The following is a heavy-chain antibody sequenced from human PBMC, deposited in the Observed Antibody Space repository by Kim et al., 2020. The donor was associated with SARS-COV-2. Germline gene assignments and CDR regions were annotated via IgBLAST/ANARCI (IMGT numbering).Heavy chain of an antibody. CDR1: GFTFSDYA. CDR2: INGGGGTT. CDR3: VKEGFYCSSSSCLPKYFDS. V-gene: IGHV3-23*01. D-gene: IGHD2-2*01. Sequence: GGSLRLSCAASGFTFSDYAMTWVRQVPGRGLEWVSHINGGGGTTYYADSVKGRFTISRDNSKNTLYLQMSSLRAEDTAAYHCVKEGFYCSSSSCLPKYFDSWGQGTLVTVSS. J-gene: IGHJ4*02.